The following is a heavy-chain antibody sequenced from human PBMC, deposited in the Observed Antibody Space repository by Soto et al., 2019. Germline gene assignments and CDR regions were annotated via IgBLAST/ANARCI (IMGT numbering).Heavy chain of an antibody. CDR2: LNEDGSET. J-gene: IGHJ4*02. V-gene: IGHV3-7*01. CDR3: VRDVAWSFDQ. CDR1: GFTFNKHW. Sequence: EIQLVESGGGLVQPGGSLRLSCAASGFTFNKHWMAWVRQAPGEGLEWVAKLNEDGSETYHADSMRGRFTISRDNARNSLYLQMDSLRVEDTAVYHCVRDVAWSFDQWGQGTLVTVSS. D-gene: IGHD2-15*01.